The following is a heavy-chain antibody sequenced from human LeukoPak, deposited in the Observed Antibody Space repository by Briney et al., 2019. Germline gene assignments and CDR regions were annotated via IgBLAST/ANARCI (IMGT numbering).Heavy chain of an antibody. V-gene: IGHV3-23*01. Sequence: PGESLRLSCAASGFTFTTYWMSWVRQAPGKGLEWVSAISGSGGSTYYADSVKGRFTISRDNANNALYLQMNNLRAEDTAFYHCARHSGPGYYNYYMDVWGKGTTVTISS. CDR1: GFTFTTYW. CDR2: ISGSGGST. D-gene: IGHD3-22*01. CDR3: ARHSGPGYYNYYMDV. J-gene: IGHJ6*03.